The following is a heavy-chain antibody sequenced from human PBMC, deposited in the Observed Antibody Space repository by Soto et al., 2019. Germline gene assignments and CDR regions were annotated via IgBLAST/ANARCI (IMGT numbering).Heavy chain of an antibody. Sequence: LRLSCAASGFSFDGYAMNWVRQPPGKGLEWVSGISWNSGNIDYADSVKGRFTISRDNAKNSLYLQMNSLRAEDTALYYCVKASTYSSSQGWFDPWGQGTMVTVSS. CDR2: ISWNSGNI. V-gene: IGHV3-9*01. CDR1: GFSFDGYA. J-gene: IGHJ5*02. D-gene: IGHD6-6*01. CDR3: VKASTYSSSQGWFDP.